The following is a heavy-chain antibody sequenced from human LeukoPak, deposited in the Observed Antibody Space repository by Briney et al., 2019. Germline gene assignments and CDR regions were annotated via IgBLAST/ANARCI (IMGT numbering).Heavy chain of an antibody. J-gene: IGHJ4*02. CDR1: GFTFSGFA. D-gene: IGHD6-13*01. CDR3: AKEGVLAAAGTFDY. Sequence: PGGSLRLSCAASGFTFSGFAMSWVRRTPGKGLEWVSGISGSGDNTLYADSVKGRFTISRDNSKNTLYLEMNSLRAEDTAIYYCAKEGVLAAAGTFDYWGQGTLVTVSS. V-gene: IGHV3-23*01. CDR2: ISGSGDNT.